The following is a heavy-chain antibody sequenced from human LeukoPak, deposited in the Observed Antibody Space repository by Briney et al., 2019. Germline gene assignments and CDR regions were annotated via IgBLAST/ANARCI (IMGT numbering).Heavy chain of an antibody. J-gene: IGHJ4*02. V-gene: IGHV4-4*07. CDR3: ARDTYYYGPGSYYSFDY. CDR1: GGSISSYY. Sequence: SETLSLTCTVSGGSISSYYWSWIRQPAGKGLERIGRIYTSGSTNYNPSLKSRVTMSVDTSKNQFSLKLSSVTAADTAVYYCARDTYYYGPGSYYSFDYWGQGTLVTVSS. D-gene: IGHD3-10*01. CDR2: IYTSGST.